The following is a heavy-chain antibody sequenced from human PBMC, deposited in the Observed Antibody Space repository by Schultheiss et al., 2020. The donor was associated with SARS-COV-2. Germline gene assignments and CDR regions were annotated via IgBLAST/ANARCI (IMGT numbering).Heavy chain of an antibody. D-gene: IGHD6-13*01. CDR1: GGTFSSYA. V-gene: IGHV1-69*06. Sequence: SVKVSCKASGGTFSSYAINWVRQARGQGLEWMGGIIPIFGSANYAQKFQGRVTITADKSTSTAYMELSSLRSEDTAVYYCAKALHSTTYYYYGMDVWGQGTTVTVSS. J-gene: IGHJ6*02. CDR2: IIPIFGSA. CDR3: AKALHSTTYYYYGMDV.